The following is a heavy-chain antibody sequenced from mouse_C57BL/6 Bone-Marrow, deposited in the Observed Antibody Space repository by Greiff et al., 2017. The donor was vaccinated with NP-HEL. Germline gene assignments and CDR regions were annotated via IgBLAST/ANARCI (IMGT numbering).Heavy chain of an antibody. Sequence: QVQLQQPGAELVKPGASVKLSCKASGYTFTSYWMHWVKQRPGQGLEWIGMIHPNSGSTNYNEKFKSKATLTVDKSSSTAYMQLSSLTSEDSAVYYGAIYYGSSYRYFDYWGQGTTLTVSS. D-gene: IGHD1-1*01. CDR3: AIYYGSSYRYFDY. J-gene: IGHJ2*01. CDR2: IHPNSGST. V-gene: IGHV1-64*01. CDR1: GYTFTSYW.